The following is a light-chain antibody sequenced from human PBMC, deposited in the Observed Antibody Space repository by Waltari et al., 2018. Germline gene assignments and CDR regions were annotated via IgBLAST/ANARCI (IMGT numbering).Light chain of an antibody. J-gene: IGKJ1*01. CDR3: QHYLRLPVT. V-gene: IGKV3-20*01. CDR2: GAS. Sequence: DIVLAQSTGPLSLSVGERATVSCRASESVSRALAWYQQKPGQAPRLLIYGASTRATGIPDRFSGSGSGTDFSLTISRLEPDDFAVYYCQHYLRLPVTFGQGTTVEI. CDR1: ESVSRA.